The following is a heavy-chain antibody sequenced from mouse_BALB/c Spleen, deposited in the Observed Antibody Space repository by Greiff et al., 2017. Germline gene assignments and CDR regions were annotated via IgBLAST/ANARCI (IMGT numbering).Heavy chain of an antibody. J-gene: IGHJ4*01. CDR2: ISSGSSTI. CDR3: ARPLYYYGKGAMDY. D-gene: IGHD1-1*01. V-gene: IGHV5-17*02. CDR1: GFTFSSFG. Sequence: EVHLVESGGGLVQPGGSRKLSCAASGFTFSSFGMHWVRQAPEKGLEWVAYISSGSSTIYYADTVKGRFTISRDNPKNTLFLQMTSLRSEDTAMYYCARPLYYYGKGAMDYWGQGTSVTVSS.